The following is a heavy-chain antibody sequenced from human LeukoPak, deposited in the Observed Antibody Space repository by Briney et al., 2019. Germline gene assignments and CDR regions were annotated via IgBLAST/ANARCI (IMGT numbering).Heavy chain of an antibody. J-gene: IGHJ3*02. V-gene: IGHV3-23*01. D-gene: IGHD3-10*01. Sequence: GGSLRLSCAASGFTFSSYAMSWVRQAPGKGLEWVSAISGSGDDINYADSVKGRFTISRDNSKNTLYLQMNSLRAEDTAVYYCARVSIYYGSGSYGAFDIWGQGTMVTVSS. CDR2: ISGSGDDI. CDR3: ARVSIYYGSGSYGAFDI. CDR1: GFTFSSYA.